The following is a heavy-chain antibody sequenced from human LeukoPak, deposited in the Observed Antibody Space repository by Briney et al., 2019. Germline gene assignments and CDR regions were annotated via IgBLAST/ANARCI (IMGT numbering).Heavy chain of an antibody. V-gene: IGHV1-24*01. Sequence: ASVKVSCKVSGYTLTELSMHWVRQAPGKGLEWMGGFDPEDGETIYAQKFQGRVTMTEDTSTDTAYMELSSLRSEDTAVYYCAIFVGYYYGSSGYFDYWGQGTLVTVSS. CDR2: FDPEDGET. CDR1: GYTLTELS. D-gene: IGHD3-22*01. CDR3: AIFVGYYYGSSGYFDY. J-gene: IGHJ4*02.